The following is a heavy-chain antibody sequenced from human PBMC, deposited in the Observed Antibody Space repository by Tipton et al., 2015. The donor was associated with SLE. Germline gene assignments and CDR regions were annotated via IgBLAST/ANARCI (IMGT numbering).Heavy chain of an antibody. CDR3: AKDRRDGYNSAFDY. CDR2: IWYDGSKT. J-gene: IGHJ4*02. V-gene: IGHV3-33*06. Sequence: SLRLSCAASGFTFRTYGMHWFRQAPGKGLEWVAVIWYDGSKTYYTDSVKGRFTISRDNSKNTLYLQMNSLRVEDTAVYYCAKDRRDGYNSAFDYWGQGTLVTVSS. D-gene: IGHD5-24*01. CDR1: GFTFRTYG.